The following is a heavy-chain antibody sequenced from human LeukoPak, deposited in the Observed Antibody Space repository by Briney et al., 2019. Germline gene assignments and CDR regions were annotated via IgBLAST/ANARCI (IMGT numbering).Heavy chain of an antibody. J-gene: IGHJ5*02. CDR1: GYTFTSYG. Sequence: ASVKVSCKASGYTFTSYGISWVRQAPGQGLEWMGWISAYNGNTNYAQKLQGRVTMTTDTSTSTAYMELRSLRSDDTAVYYCARDQSPWIQLWLRSGWFDPWGQGTLVTVSS. CDR3: ARDQSPWIQLWLRSGWFDP. V-gene: IGHV1-18*01. CDR2: ISAYNGNT. D-gene: IGHD5-18*01.